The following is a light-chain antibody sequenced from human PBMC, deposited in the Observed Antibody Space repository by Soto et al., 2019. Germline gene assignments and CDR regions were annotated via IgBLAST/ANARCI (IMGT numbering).Light chain of an antibody. J-gene: IGKJ1*01. V-gene: IGKV3-20*01. CDR2: GAS. CDR3: QQYGSLSWT. CDR1: QSVSSNY. Sequence: DIVLTQSPGTLSLSPGERATLSCRASQSVSSNYLAWYQQKPGQAPRFLIYGASTRATGVPDRFSGSGSGTDFTLTISRLEPEDFAVYHCQQYGSLSWTFGQGTKVDIK.